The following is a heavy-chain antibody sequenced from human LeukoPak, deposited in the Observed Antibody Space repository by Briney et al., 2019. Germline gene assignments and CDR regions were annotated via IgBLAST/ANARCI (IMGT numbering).Heavy chain of an antibody. V-gene: IGHV3-48*01. CDR2: ISSSSSTI. D-gene: IGHD3-22*01. J-gene: IGHJ3*02. CDR1: GFTFSSYA. CDR3: ARSRRYYYDSSAIPRGAFDI. Sequence: PGGSLRLSCAASGFTFSSYAMSWVRQAPGKGLEWVSYISSSSSTIYYADSVKGRFTISRDNAKNSLYLQMNSLRAEDTAVYYCARSRRYYYDSSAIPRGAFDIWGQGTMVTVSS.